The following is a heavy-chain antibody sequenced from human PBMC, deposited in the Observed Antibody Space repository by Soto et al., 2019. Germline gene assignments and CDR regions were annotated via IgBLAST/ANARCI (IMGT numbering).Heavy chain of an antibody. CDR3: AKAERIFFDGSGCHWALDS. J-gene: IGHJ4*02. V-gene: IGHV3-23*01. CDR1: GFTFSQCA. D-gene: IGHD6-19*01. CDR2: IRGSGGST. Sequence: EVQLLESGGRLVQPGGSLRLSYAASGFTFSQCAMNWVLQAPGKWLEWGSAIRGSGGSTYYADSVQGRFTISRDNSKNTLYVEMNSLRVEDTAEYYCAKAERIFFDGSGCHWALDSWGQGTLVTVSS.